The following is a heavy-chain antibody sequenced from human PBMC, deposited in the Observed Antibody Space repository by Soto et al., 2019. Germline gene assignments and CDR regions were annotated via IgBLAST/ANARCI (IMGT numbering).Heavy chain of an antibody. Sequence: QVQLVQSGAEVKRPGSSVKVSCKASGGTFSSYAISWVRQAPGQGLEWMGGIIPIFGTANYAQKFQGRVTITADKSTSTAYMELSSLRSDDTAVYYCARAAPTPYCSSTSCYYWYFDLWGRGTLVTVSS. D-gene: IGHD2-2*01. CDR2: IIPIFGTA. CDR1: GGTFSSYA. V-gene: IGHV1-69*06. J-gene: IGHJ2*01. CDR3: ARAAPTPYCSSTSCYYWYFDL.